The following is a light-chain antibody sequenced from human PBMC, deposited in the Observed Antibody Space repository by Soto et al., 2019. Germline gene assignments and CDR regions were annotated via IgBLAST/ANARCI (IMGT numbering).Light chain of an antibody. CDR2: DAS. J-gene: IGKJ1*01. Sequence: DIQMTQSPYTLSPSVGDRVSITCRASQSISGWLAWYQQKPGKAPKLLIYDASSLESGVPSRFSGSGSGTEFSLTISRLQPDDFATYYCQQYNVYSWTFGQGTKVEIK. CDR1: QSISGW. CDR3: QQYNVYSWT. V-gene: IGKV1-5*01.